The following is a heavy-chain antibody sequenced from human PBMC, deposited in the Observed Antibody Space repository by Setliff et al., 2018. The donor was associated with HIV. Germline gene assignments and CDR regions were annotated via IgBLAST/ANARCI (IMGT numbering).Heavy chain of an antibody. CDR2: IQHSGTA. Sequence: SSETLSLTCTVSGGSITRTPYYWGWIRQPPGKGLEWIGSIQHSGTAYDNPSLKSRVTISVDPSKNQILLRLSSVTAADTAVYYCARLSGGMVPNYWGQGTLVTVSS. D-gene: IGHD3-10*01. CDR1: GGSITRTPYY. V-gene: IGHV4-39*01. J-gene: IGHJ4*02. CDR3: ARLSGGMVPNY.